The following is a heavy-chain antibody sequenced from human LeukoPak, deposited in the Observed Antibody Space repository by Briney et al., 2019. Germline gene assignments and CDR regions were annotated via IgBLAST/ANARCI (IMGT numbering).Heavy chain of an antibody. CDR2: ISPNSGGT. Sequence: ASVKVSCKASGYTFTGYYMHWVRQAPGQGLEWMGGISPNSGGTNYAQKVKGRVTITRDTSMSTAYMELSRLRSDDTAVYYCARGPMVRGVNLAECFDPWGQGTLVTVSS. V-gene: IGHV1-2*02. CDR3: ARGPMVRGVNLAECFDP. J-gene: IGHJ5*02. CDR1: GYTFTGYY. D-gene: IGHD3-10*01.